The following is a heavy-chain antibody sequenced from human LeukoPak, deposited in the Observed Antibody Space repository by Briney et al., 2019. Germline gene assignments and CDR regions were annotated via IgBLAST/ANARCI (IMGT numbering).Heavy chain of an antibody. D-gene: IGHD5-24*01. CDR2: IYYSGST. V-gene: IGHV4-39*07. J-gene: IGHJ4*02. CDR3: ARAEDGYNLLPDY. CDR1: GGSISSSSCY. Sequence: SETLSLTCTVTGGSISSSSCYWGWIRQPPGKGLEWIGSIYYSGSTYYTPSLKSRLTTAVDTSKNQFSLTLSSVTAADTAVYYCARAEDGYNLLPDYWGQASLVTVSS.